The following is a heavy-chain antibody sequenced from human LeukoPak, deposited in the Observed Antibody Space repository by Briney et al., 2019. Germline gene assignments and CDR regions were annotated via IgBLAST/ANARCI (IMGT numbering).Heavy chain of an antibody. CDR1: GGSISSSSYY. J-gene: IGHJ4*02. D-gene: IGHD3-22*01. CDR3: ARQGYYYDSSGYYSLDY. Sequence: SEALSLTCTVSGGSISSSSYYWGWIRQPPGKGLEWIGSIYYSGSTYYNPSLKSRVTISVDTSKNQFSLKLSSVTAADTAVYYCARQGYYYDSSGYYSLDYWGQGTLVTVSS. CDR2: IYYSGST. V-gene: IGHV4-39*01.